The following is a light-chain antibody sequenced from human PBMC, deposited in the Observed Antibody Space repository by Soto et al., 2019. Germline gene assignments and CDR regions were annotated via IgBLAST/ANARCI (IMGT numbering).Light chain of an antibody. Sequence: EIVLTQAPATLSLSPGERATLSCRASQSVSSYLAWYQQKPGQAPRILIDDASNRATGIPARFSGSGSGTEFGLTISSLEPEDFAIYYCQQRSNWPRTFGQGTKLEIK. CDR1: QSVSSY. J-gene: IGKJ2*01. CDR3: QQRSNWPRT. CDR2: DAS. V-gene: IGKV3-11*01.